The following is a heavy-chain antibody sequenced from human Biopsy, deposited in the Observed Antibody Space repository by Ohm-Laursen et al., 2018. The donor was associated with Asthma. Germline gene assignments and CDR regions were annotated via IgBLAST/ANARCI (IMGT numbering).Heavy chain of an antibody. Sequence: ASVKVSCKASGYTFTGYYMHWVRQAPGQGLEWMGWINPNSGGTNYAQKFQGRVTMTRDTSISTAYMKLSRLRSDDTAVYYCAIVGYSSGWDFFDYWGQGTLVTVSS. CDR2: INPNSGGT. J-gene: IGHJ4*02. V-gene: IGHV1-2*02. CDR3: AIVGYSSGWDFFDY. D-gene: IGHD6-19*01. CDR1: GYTFTGYY.